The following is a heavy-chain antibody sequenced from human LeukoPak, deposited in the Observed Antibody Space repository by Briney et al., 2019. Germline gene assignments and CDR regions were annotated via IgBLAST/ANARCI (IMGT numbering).Heavy chain of an antibody. CDR1: GGSFSGYY. J-gene: IGHJ4*02. V-gene: IGHV4-34*01. D-gene: IGHD1-1*01. CDR2: INHSGST. CDR3: ARGPTGTGDY. Sequence: SETLSLTCGVYGGSFSGYYWSWIRQPPGKGLEWIGEINHSGSTNYNPSLKSRVTISVDTSKNQFSLKLSSVTAADTAVYYCARGPTGTGDYWGQGTLVTVSS.